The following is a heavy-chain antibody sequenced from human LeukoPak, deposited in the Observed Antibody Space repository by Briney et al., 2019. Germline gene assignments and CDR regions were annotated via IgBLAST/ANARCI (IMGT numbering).Heavy chain of an antibody. D-gene: IGHD5-12*01. CDR3: ARVSGYDWESFYDY. Sequence: GGSLRLSCAASGFTFSGSAMLWVRQASGKGLEWVGRIRSKANTYATAYAAPVKGRFIISRDDSKNTAYLQMNSLKTEDTAVYYCARVSGYDWESFYDYWGQGTLVTVSS. J-gene: IGHJ4*02. V-gene: IGHV3-73*01. CDR2: IRSKANTYAT. CDR1: GFTFSGSA.